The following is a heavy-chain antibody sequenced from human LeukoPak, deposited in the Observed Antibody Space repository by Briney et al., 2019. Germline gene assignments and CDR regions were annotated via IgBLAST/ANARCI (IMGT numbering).Heavy chain of an antibody. D-gene: IGHD3-22*01. Sequence: ASVKASCKASGYTFTSYGISWVRQAPGQGLEWMGWISAYNGNTNYAQKLQGRVTMTTDTSTSTAYMELRNLRSDDTAVYYCARDDSSGYHDYWGQGTLVTVSS. CDR1: GYTFTSYG. CDR2: ISAYNGNT. V-gene: IGHV1-18*01. CDR3: ARDDSSGYHDY. J-gene: IGHJ4*02.